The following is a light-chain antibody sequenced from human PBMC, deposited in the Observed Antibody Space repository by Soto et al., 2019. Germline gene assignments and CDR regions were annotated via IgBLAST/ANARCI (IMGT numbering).Light chain of an antibody. J-gene: IGKJ4*01. CDR1: QSVSSNS. V-gene: IGKV3-20*01. CDR3: KQYGSSPLT. Sequence: VLTQSPGTLSLSPGERATLSCRASQSVSSNSLAWYQQKPGQAPRLLIYGASSRATGIQDRFSGSGSGTDFTLTIRRLEPEDFALYYCKQYGSSPLTFGGGTKVDIK. CDR2: GAS.